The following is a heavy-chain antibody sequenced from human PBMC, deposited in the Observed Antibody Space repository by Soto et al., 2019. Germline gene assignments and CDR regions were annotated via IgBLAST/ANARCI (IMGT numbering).Heavy chain of an antibody. V-gene: IGHV1-18*01. CDR3: ARGPGGPDGPGDY. CDR1: GYTFTSYG. J-gene: IGHJ4*02. D-gene: IGHD2-15*01. Sequence: ASVKVSCKASGYTFTSYGISWVRQAPGQGLEWMGWIRAYNGNTNYAQKLQGRVTITRDTSASTAYMDLSSLRSEDTAVYYCARGPGGPDGPGDYWGQGTLVTVSS. CDR2: IRAYNGNT.